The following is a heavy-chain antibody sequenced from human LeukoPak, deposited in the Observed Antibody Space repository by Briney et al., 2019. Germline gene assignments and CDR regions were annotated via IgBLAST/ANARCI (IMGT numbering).Heavy chain of an antibody. CDR3: ARYVRATRLLDF. CDR1: GFTFSSYE. D-gene: IGHD3-10*02. J-gene: IGHJ4*02. CDR2: ISSSGSSI. Sequence: PGGSLRLSCAASGFTFSSYEMNWVRQAPGKGLQWISYISSSGSSIDYADSVKGRFIISRDNAKNSLYLQMNSLRAEDTAVYYCARYVRATRLLDFWALGTLVNVAS. V-gene: IGHV3-48*03.